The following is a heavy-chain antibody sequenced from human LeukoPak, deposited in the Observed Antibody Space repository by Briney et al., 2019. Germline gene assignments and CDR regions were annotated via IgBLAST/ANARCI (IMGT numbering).Heavy chain of an antibody. Sequence: GGSVSLLCAVSGFTFRSYAMSWVREAPGKGLECVSAISGSGGSTYYAEFVKGRFTISRDNSKNTLYLQMNSLRAEDTSVYYCAKGYVAARSLSVDFDYWGQGTLVTVSS. CDR3: AKGYVAARSLSVDFDY. D-gene: IGHD6-6*01. CDR1: GFTFRSYA. J-gene: IGHJ4*02. CDR2: ISGSGGST. V-gene: IGHV3-23*01.